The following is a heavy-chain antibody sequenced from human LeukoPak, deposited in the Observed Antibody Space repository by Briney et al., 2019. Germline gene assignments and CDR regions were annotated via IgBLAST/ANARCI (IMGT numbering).Heavy chain of an antibody. D-gene: IGHD4-17*01. J-gene: IGHJ4*02. CDR1: GGSMNAYY. V-gene: IGHV4-4*07. CDR2: IYTSETT. Sequence: SETLSLTCTLSGGSMNAYYWTWIRRPAGKGLEWIGRIYTSETTNYNPSLKSRVTMSIDRSKNQFSLRLSSVTAADTATYYCARGYGDQGYDYWGQGTLVTVSS. CDR3: ARGYGDQGYDY.